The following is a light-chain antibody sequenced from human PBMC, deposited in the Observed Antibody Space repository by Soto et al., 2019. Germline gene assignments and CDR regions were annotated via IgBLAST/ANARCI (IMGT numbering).Light chain of an antibody. CDR1: QSISSW. CDR2: DAS. CDR3: QQYNSYWT. Sequence: DIQMTQSPSTLSASVGDRVTITCRASQSISSWLAWYQQKPGKAPKLLIYDASSLESGVPSRFSGRGSGTEFTLTISSLRPDDFATYYCQQYNSYWTFGQGTKVDNK. V-gene: IGKV1-5*01. J-gene: IGKJ1*01.